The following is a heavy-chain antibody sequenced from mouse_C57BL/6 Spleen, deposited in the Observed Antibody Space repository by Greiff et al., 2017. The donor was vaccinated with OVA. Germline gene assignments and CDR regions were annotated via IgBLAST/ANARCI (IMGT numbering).Heavy chain of an antibody. CDR1: GYTFTSYW. CDR3: ARSYGSSYGYFDV. J-gene: IGHJ1*03. CDR2: FDPNSGGT. V-gene: IGHV1-72*01. Sequence: QVQLQQPGAELVKPGASVKLSCKASGYTFTSYWMHWVKQRPGRGLEWIGRFDPNSGGTKYNEKFKSKATLTVDKPSSTAYMQLSSLTSEDSAVYYCARSYGSSYGYFDVWGTGTTVTVSS. D-gene: IGHD1-1*01.